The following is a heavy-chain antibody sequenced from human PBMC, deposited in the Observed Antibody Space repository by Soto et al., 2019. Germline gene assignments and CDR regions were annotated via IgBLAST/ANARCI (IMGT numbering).Heavy chain of an antibody. D-gene: IGHD3-16*01. Sequence: ETMCLTSTVDGRSVSEYCSRWMLQPPGKGLEWIGYIYSSGRTHYNPSLKSRVTISVDTSKNQFSLKLSSVTAADTAVYYCARVSPQVPTFRACSYYDMDVWGKATPVTVSS. CDR3: ARVSPQVPTFRACSYYDMDV. CDR1: GRSVSEYC. CDR2: IYSSGRT. V-gene: IGHV4-59*02. J-gene: IGHJ6*03.